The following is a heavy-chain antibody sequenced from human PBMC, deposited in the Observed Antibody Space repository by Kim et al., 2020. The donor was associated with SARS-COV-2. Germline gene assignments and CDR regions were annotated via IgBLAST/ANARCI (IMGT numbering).Heavy chain of an antibody. J-gene: IGHJ6*02. D-gene: IGHD3-9*01. Sequence: ASVKVSCKASGYTFTSYGFSWVRQAPGQGLEWIGWISRHNGNTNYAQNFQGRVAMTTDTSTSTAYMELRSLRSDDTAVYYCAPPPPRDILTGWGDYYYYGMDVWGQGTTVTVSS. V-gene: IGHV1-18*04. CDR1: GYTFTSYG. CDR3: APPPPRDILTGWGDYYYYGMDV. CDR2: ISRHNGNT.